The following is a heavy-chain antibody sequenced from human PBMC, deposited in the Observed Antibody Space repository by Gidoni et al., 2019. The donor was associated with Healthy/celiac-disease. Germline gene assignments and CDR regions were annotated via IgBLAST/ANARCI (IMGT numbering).Heavy chain of an antibody. CDR1: GYTVTSYG. Sequence: QAQLVQSGAEVKKPGASVKVSCKASGYTVTSYGISWVRQAPGQGLEWMGWISAYNGNPNSAQKLQGRVTLTTDSSTSTAYLELRSLRSDDTAVYYCASDPIAVAGDFDLWGRGTLVTVSS. D-gene: IGHD6-19*01. V-gene: IGHV1-18*04. CDR2: ISAYNGNP. J-gene: IGHJ2*01. CDR3: ASDPIAVAGDFDL.